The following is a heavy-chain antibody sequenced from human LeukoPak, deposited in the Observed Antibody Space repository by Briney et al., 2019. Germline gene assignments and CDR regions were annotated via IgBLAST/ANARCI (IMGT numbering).Heavy chain of an antibody. V-gene: IGHV1-2*02. D-gene: IGHD3-16*01. Sequence: ASVKVSYKASGYTFTGYYIHWVRQAPGQGLEWMGWTNPNSGATNYAQKSQGRVTMTRDSSISTAYMELSRLRSDDTAVFYCARGPSHPRFYYYMDVWGKGTTVTVSS. CDR3: ARGPSHPRFYYYMDV. CDR1: GYTFTGYY. J-gene: IGHJ6*03. CDR2: TNPNSGAT.